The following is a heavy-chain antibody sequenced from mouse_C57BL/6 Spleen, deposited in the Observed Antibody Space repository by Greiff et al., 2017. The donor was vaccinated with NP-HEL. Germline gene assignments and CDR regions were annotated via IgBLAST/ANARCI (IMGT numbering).Heavy chain of an antibody. Sequence: EVKLMESGPELVKPGASVKISCKASGYTFTDYYMNWVKQSHGKSLEWIGDINPNNGGTSYNQKFKGKATLTVDKSSSTAYMELRSLTSEDSAVYYCARERGLLPFDYWGQGTTLTVSS. CDR3: ARERGLLPFDY. D-gene: IGHD1-1*01. CDR1: GYTFTDYY. CDR2: INPNNGGT. V-gene: IGHV1-26*01. J-gene: IGHJ2*01.